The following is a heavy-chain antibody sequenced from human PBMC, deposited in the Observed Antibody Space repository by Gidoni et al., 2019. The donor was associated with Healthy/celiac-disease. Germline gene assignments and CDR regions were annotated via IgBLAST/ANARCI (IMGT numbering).Heavy chain of an antibody. CDR3: ARDMSWNGPFDY. D-gene: IGHD1-1*01. Sequence: QVQLVASGGGVFQPGRSLRLSGSASGFTFSSYGMHWVRQAPGKGLGWVAVRWYDGSNKYYADSVKGRFTISRDNSKNTLYLQMNSLRAEDTAVYYCARDMSWNGPFDYWGQGTLVTVSS. CDR2: RWYDGSNK. V-gene: IGHV3-33*01. CDR1: GFTFSSYG. J-gene: IGHJ4*02.